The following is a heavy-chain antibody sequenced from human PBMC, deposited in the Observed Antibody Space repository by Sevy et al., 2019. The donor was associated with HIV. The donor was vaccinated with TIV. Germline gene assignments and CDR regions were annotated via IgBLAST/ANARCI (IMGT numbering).Heavy chain of an antibody. Sequence: GGSLRLSCAVSGFTFSKYGMHWVRQAPGKGPEWVAIISDDGSDKEYADSVKGRFTISRDNSKDTVSLEMNSLRPEDTAVYYCVNSWGLFVGSSWLYYYFGMDVWGQGTTVTVSS. J-gene: IGHJ6*02. CDR3: VNSWGLFVGSSWLYYYFGMDV. CDR1: GFTFSKYG. V-gene: IGHV3-30*18. D-gene: IGHD6-13*01. CDR2: ISDDGSDK.